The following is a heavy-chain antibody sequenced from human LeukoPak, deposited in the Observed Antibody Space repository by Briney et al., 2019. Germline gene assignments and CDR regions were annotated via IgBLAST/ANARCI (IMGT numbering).Heavy chain of an antibody. J-gene: IGHJ4*02. D-gene: IGHD4-23*01. V-gene: IGHV1-8*01. CDR2: MNPNSGNT. CDR3: ARGRLRWSQGLGY. Sequence: ASVKVSCKASGYTFTSYDINWVRRATGQGLEWMGWMNPNSGNTGYAQKFQGRGTMTRNTSISTAYMELSSLRSEDPAVYYCARGRLRWSQGLGYWGQGTLVTVSS. CDR1: GYTFTSYD.